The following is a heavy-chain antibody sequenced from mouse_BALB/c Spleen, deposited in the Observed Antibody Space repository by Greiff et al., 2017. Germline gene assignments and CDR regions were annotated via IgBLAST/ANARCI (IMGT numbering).Heavy chain of an antibody. D-gene: IGHD1-1*01. Sequence: EVQVVESGPSLVKPSQTLSLTCSVTGDSITSGYWNWIRKFPGNKLEYMGYISYSGSTYYNPSLKSRISITRDTSKNQYYLQLNSVTTEDTATYYCARLRGTTVVATDYFDYWGQGTTLTVSS. CDR1: GDSITSGY. V-gene: IGHV3-8*02. J-gene: IGHJ2*01. CDR3: ARLRGTTVVATDYFDY. CDR2: ISYSGST.